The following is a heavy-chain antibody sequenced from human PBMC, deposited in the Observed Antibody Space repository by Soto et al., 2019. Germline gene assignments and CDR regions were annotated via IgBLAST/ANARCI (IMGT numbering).Heavy chain of an antibody. CDR3: AKDSSYGSGRTAWFDP. CDR2: ISGSGGST. Sequence: EVQLLESGGTLVQTGGSLRLSCAASGFTFSTYAMSWVRQAPGKGLEWVSGISGSGGSTYYADSVKARFSISRDNSYNALKLQMNSLRADGTAGYYCAKDSSYGSGRTAWFDPWGQGTVVSVSS. CDR1: GFTFSTYA. J-gene: IGHJ5*02. D-gene: IGHD3-10*01. V-gene: IGHV3-23*01.